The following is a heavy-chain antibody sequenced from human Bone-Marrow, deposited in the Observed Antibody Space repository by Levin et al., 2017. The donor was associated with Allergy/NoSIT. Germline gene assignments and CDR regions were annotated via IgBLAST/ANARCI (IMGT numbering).Heavy chain of an antibody. CDR2: ISAYSGKT. CDR3: ARNRLGDYILDTFDI. V-gene: IGHV1-18*01. Sequence: GESLKISCKASGYTFTSYGINWVRQAPGQGLEWMGWISAYSGKTNYPQKVQGRVTITTDTSTNTAYMELRSLRSDDTAVYYCARNRLGDYILDTFDIWGPGTTVIVSS. CDR1: GYTFTSYG. J-gene: IGHJ3*02. D-gene: IGHD4-17*01.